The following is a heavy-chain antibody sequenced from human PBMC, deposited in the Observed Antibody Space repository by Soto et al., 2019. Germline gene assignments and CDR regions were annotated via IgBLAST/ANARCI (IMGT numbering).Heavy chain of an antibody. CDR2: IYHSGST. V-gene: IGHV4-30-2*01. CDR1: GGSISSGGYS. CDR3: ARGMTTVPTLDY. D-gene: IGHD4-4*01. Sequence: QLQLQESSTGLVKPSQTLSLTCAVSGGSISSGGYSWSWIRQPPGKGLEWIGYIYHSGSTYYNPSLKSRVTLSVDRSKNQFSLKLSSLTAADTAVYYCARGMTTVPTLDYWGQGTLVTVSS. J-gene: IGHJ4*02.